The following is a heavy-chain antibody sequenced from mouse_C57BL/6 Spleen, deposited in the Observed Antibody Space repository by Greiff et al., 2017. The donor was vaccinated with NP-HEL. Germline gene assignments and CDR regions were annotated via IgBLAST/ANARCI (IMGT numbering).Heavy chain of an antibody. J-gene: IGHJ2*01. D-gene: IGHD4-1*01. Sequence: VKLMESGAELARPGASVKLSCKASGYTFTSYGISWVKQRTGQGLEWIGEIYPRSGNTYYNEKFKGKATLTADKSSSTAYMELRSLTSEDSAVYFCARGNWPPYYFDYWGQGTTLTVSS. CDR3: ARGNWPPYYFDY. CDR2: IYPRSGNT. CDR1: GYTFTSYG. V-gene: IGHV1-81*01.